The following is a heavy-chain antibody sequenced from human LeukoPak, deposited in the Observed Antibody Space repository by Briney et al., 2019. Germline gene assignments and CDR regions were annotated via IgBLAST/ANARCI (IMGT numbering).Heavy chain of an antibody. CDR2: IYDSGIA. J-gene: IGHJ6*03. V-gene: IGHV4-30-4*07. D-gene: IGHD3-16*01. CDR3: ARRGGDMPARGFMDV. CDR1: TGSISSGEYS. Sequence: SETLSLTCAVSTGSISSGEYSWSWIRQPPGKGLEWIGYIYDSGIAFYNPSLKSRVTMSVDTSKNHFFLNLRSVTAADTAVYYCARRGGDMPARGFMDVWGKGTTVTVSS.